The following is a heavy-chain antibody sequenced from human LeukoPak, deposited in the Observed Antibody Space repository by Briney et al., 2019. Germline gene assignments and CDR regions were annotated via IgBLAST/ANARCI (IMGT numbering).Heavy chain of an antibody. CDR1: GYTFTGYY. CDR2: INPNSGGT. J-gene: IGHJ4*02. Sequence: GASVKVSCKASGYTFTGYYMHWVRQAPGQGLEWMGWINPNSGGTNYAQKFQGRVTMTRDTPISSAYMELSRLRSDDTAVYYCARIAQDTFGGDSGDYWGQGTLVTVSS. D-gene: IGHD3-16*01. CDR3: ARIAQDTFGGDSGDY. V-gene: IGHV1-2*02.